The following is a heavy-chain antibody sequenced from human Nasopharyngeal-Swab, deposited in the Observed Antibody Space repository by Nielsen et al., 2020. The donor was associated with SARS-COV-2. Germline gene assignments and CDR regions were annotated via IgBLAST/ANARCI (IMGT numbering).Heavy chain of an antibody. D-gene: IGHD2-8*01. CDR1: GYTFTGYY. J-gene: IGHJ5*02. CDR3: ARGFCTSSSCDGWFDP. V-gene: IGHV1-2*02. CDR2: INPNSGGT. Sequence: ASVKVSCKASGYTFTGYYMHWVRQAPGQGLEWMGWINPNSGGTNYAQKFQGRVTMTRDTSISTAYMELSRLRSDDTAVYYCARGFCTSSSCDGWFDPWGQGTLVTVSS.